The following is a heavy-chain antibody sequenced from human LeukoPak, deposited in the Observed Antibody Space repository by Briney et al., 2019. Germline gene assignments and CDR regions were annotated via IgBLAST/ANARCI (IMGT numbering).Heavy chain of an antibody. Sequence: SQTLSLTCTVSGGSISSGSYYWSWIRRPAGKGLEWIGRIYTSGSTNYNPSLKSRVTISVDTSKNQFSLKLSSVTAADTAVYYCASHCGGDCPDWYFDLWGRGTLVTVSS. V-gene: IGHV4-61*02. CDR2: IYTSGST. CDR3: ASHCGGDCPDWYFDL. D-gene: IGHD2-21*02. CDR1: GGSISSGSYY. J-gene: IGHJ2*01.